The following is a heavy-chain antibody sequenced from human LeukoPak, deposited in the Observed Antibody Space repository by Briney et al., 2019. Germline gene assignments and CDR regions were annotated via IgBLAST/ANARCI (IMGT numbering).Heavy chain of an antibody. D-gene: IGHD1-26*01. CDR1: GFTFSSYG. Sequence: GGSLRLSCVASGFTFSSYGMHWVRQAPGKGLEWVAVISYDGSNKYYADSVKGRFTISRDNSKNTLYLQMNSLRAEDTAVYYCAKEVGYWGQGTLVTVSS. CDR3: AKEVGY. V-gene: IGHV3-30*18. CDR2: ISYDGSNK. J-gene: IGHJ4*02.